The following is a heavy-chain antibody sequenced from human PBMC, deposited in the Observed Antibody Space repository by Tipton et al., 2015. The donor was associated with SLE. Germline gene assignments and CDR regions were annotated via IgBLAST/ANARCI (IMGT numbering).Heavy chain of an antibody. CDR1: GGSISSHY. CDR2: IYYSGST. J-gene: IGHJ3*02. Sequence: TLSLTCTVSGGSISSHYWSWIRQPPGKGLEWIGYIYYSGSTNYNPSLKSRVTTSVDTSKNQFSLKLSSVTAADTAVYYCARDFVGANAFDIWGQGTMVTVSS. V-gene: IGHV4-59*11. CDR3: ARDFVGANAFDI. D-gene: IGHD1-26*01.